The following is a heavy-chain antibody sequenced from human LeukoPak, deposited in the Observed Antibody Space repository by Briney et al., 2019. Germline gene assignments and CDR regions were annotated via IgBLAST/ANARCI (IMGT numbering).Heavy chain of an antibody. CDR1: GYAISIGYS. V-gene: IGHV4-38-2*01. Sequence: SETLSLTCAVSGYAISIGYSWGWIPQPPGSGLGRIGTIYPSGTTYYNPSLKSRLTISADTSKPQCSLKLRSVTAADTAVYDWARHGITARDWGQGSLVTVSS. D-gene: IGHD3-3*01. CDR3: ARHGITARD. CDR2: IYPSGTT. J-gene: IGHJ4*02.